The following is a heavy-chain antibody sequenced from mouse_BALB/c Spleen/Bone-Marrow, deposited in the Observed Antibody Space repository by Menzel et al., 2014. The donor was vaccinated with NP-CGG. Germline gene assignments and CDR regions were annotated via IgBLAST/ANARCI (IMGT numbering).Heavy chain of an antibody. CDR2: IRNKANGYTT. Sequence: EVQVVESGGGLVQPGGSLRLSCATSGFTFTDYYMNWVRQPPGKALEWLGFIRNKANGYTTEYGASVKGRFTVSRDNSQNILYLQMNTLRAEDSATYYCARDQGRVLIDYWGQGTTLTVSS. J-gene: IGHJ2*01. CDR1: GFTFTDYY. V-gene: IGHV7-3*02. CDR3: ARDQGRVLIDY.